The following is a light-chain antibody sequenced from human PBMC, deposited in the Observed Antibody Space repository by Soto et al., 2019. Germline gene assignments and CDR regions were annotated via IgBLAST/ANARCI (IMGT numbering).Light chain of an antibody. J-gene: IGKJ2*01. CDR3: QQSYTTPYT. CDR1: QSISSY. V-gene: IGKV1-39*01. CDR2: AAS. Sequence: DIQMTQSPSSLSAFAGDRVTISCRAGQSISSYLNWYQQKPGKAPKLLIYAASSLQSGVPTRFSSSGSGTDFTLTISNLQPEDFATYYCQQSYTTPYTFGQGTKLEIK.